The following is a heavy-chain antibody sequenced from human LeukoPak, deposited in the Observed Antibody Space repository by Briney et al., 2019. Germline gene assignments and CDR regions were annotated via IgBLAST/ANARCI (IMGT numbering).Heavy chain of an antibody. D-gene: IGHD1-14*01. Sequence: ASVKVSCKASGYTFTSYGISWVRQAPGQGLEWMGWISAYNGNTNYAQKLQGRVTMTTDTSTSTAYMELRSLRSDDMAVYFCVRDGVAGGYFDYWGQGTLVTVSS. CDR2: ISAYNGNT. CDR3: VRDGVAGGYFDY. J-gene: IGHJ4*02. V-gene: IGHV1-18*03. CDR1: GYTFTSYG.